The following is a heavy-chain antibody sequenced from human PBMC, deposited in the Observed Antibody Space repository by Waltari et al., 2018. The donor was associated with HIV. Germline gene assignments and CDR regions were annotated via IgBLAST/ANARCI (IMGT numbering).Heavy chain of an antibody. J-gene: IGHJ5*02. CDR2: IYTSGNT. Sequence: QVQLQESGPGLVKPSQTLSLTCTVSGTSISSGSYYWSWIRQPAGKGLEWIGRIYTSGNTNYNPSLKSRVTISVDTSKNQFSLKLSSVTAADTAVYYCARGRTSWGQGTLVTVSS. V-gene: IGHV4-61*02. CDR1: GTSISSGSYY. CDR3: ARGRTS.